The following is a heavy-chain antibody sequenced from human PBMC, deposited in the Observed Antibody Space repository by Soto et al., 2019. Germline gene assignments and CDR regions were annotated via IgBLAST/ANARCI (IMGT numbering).Heavy chain of an antibody. J-gene: IGHJ4*02. CDR2: IYYSGST. CDR1: GGSISSYY. D-gene: IGHD5-12*01. Sequence: QVQLQESGPGLVKPSETLSLTCTVSGGSISSYYWSWIRQPPGKGLEWIGYIYYSGSTNYNPSLKSLDTISVATSKNESSLKLSSVTAADLAVYYCARGGDLAVEMATPPAFWRQGTLVTVSS. V-gene: IGHV4-59*01. CDR3: ARGGDLAVEMATPPAF.